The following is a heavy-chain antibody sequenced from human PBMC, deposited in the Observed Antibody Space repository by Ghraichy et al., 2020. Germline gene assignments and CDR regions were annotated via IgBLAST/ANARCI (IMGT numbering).Heavy chain of an antibody. J-gene: IGHJ4*02. V-gene: IGHV3-23*01. CDR3: APDLGSGRQPLDY. CDR2: ISGSGGST. CDR1: GFTFSSYA. D-gene: IGHD3-10*01. Sequence: GGSLRLSCAASGFTFSSYAMSWVRQAPGKGLEWVSAISGSGGSTYYADSVKGRFTISSDNSKNTLYLQMNSLRAEDTAVYYCAPDLGSGRQPLDYWGQGTLFIVSS.